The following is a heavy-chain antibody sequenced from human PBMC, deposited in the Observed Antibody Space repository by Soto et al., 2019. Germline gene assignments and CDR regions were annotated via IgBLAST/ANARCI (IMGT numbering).Heavy chain of an antibody. CDR1: GFTLSAYW. J-gene: IGHJ3*02. V-gene: IGHV3-7*03. D-gene: IGHD6-13*01. CDR2: INRDGSKK. Sequence: EVQLVESGGDLVQPGGSLRLSCAASGFTLSAYWMTWVRQAPGKGLEWVANINRDGSKKSYLDSVRGRFTISRDNVGNSPYLQMDSLRADDTALYSCARDVSPGSSSVYLDAFDIWGQGTMVTVSS. CDR3: ARDVSPGSSSVYLDAFDI.